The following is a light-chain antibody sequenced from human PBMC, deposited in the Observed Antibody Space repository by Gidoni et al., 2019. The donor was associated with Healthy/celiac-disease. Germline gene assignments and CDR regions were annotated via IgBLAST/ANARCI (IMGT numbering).Light chain of an antibody. CDR2: DAS. CDR3: QQYDNLPLT. CDR1: QDISNY. Sequence: DTQMTKSPSSLSASVGDRVTITCQASQDISNYLNWYQQKPGKAPKLLIYDASNLETGVPSRFSGSGSRTDFTFTISSLQPEDIATYYCQQYDNLPLTFGGGTKVEIK. J-gene: IGKJ4*01. V-gene: IGKV1-33*01.